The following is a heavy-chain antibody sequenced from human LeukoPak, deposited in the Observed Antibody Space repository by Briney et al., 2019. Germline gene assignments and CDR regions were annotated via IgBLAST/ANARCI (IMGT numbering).Heavy chain of an antibody. V-gene: IGHV1-2*04. CDR2: INPNSGGT. CDR1: GYTFTSYS. D-gene: IGHD1-1*01. J-gene: IGHJ4*02. Sequence: ASVKVSCKASGYTFTSYSMNWVRQAPGQGLEWVGWINPNSGGTNYAQKFQGWVTMTRGTSISTAYMELSRLRSDDTAVYYCARKIGTFGAPFDYWGQGTLVTVSS. CDR3: ARKIGTFGAPFDY.